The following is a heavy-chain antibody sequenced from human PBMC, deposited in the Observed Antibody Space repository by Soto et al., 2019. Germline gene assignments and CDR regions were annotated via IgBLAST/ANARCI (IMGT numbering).Heavy chain of an antibody. Sequence: GASVKVSCKASGYTFTGYYMHWVRQAPGQGLEWMGWINPNSGGTNYAQKFQGWVTMTRDTSISTAYMELSRLRSDDTAVYYCARAVYSYGLYYGMDVWGQGTTVTVSS. CDR2: INPNSGGT. V-gene: IGHV1-2*04. J-gene: IGHJ6*02. CDR3: ARAVYSYGLYYGMDV. CDR1: GYTFTGYY. D-gene: IGHD5-18*01.